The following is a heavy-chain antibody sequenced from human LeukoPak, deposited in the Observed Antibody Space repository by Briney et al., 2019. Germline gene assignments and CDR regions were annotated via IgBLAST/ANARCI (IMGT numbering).Heavy chain of an antibody. Sequence: GGSLRLSCAASGFTFSSYEMNWVRQAPGKGLEWLSYISSSGSTIYYADFVKGRFTISRDNAKSSLYLQMNTLRAEDTAVYYCARAGHVITTIVVLDAFDIWGQGTMVTVSS. CDR3: ARAGHVITTIVVLDAFDI. J-gene: IGHJ3*02. D-gene: IGHD3-22*01. CDR2: ISSSGSTI. CDR1: GFTFSSYE. V-gene: IGHV3-48*03.